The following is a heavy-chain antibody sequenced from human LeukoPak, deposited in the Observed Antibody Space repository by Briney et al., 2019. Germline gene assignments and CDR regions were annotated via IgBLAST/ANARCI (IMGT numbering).Heavy chain of an antibody. Sequence: PSETLSLTCAVYGGSFSGYYWSWIRQPPGKGLEWIGEINHSGSTNYNPSLKSRVTISVDTSKNQFSLKLSSVTAADTAVYYCARINANRGYDPTGDYWGQGTLVTVSS. D-gene: IGHD5-12*01. CDR1: GGSFSGYY. V-gene: IGHV4-34*01. CDR2: INHSGST. J-gene: IGHJ4*02. CDR3: ARINANRGYDPTGDY.